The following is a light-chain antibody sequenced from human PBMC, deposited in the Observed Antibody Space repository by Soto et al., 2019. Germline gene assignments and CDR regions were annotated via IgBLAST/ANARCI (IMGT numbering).Light chain of an antibody. J-gene: IGKJ4*01. CDR2: GAS. V-gene: IGKV3-20*01. CDR1: QSVSSSW. Sequence: EIVLTQSPCTLSLSPGERATLSCRASQSVSSSWLAWYQQKRGQAPRLLIYGASRRATGVPDRCTGSGSGTDFTLTISRLEPEDFAVYYCQHYDISPLTFGGGTKVDIK. CDR3: QHYDISPLT.